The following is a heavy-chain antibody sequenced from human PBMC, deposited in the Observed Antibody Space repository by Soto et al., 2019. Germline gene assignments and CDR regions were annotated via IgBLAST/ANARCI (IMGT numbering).Heavy chain of an antibody. V-gene: IGHV1-69*13. CDR1: GGTFSSYA. D-gene: IGHD6-13*01. CDR3: ARDSSFQLDYYYYGVDV. J-gene: IGHJ6*02. Sequence: AASVKVSCKASGGTFSSYAISWVRQAPGQGLEWMGGIIPIFGTANYAQKFQGRVTITADESTSTAYMELSSLRSEDTAVYYCARDSSFQLDYYYYGVDVWGQGTTVTVSS. CDR2: IIPIFGTA.